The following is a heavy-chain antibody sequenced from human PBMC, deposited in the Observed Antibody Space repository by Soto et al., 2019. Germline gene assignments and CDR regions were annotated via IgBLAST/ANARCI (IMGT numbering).Heavy chain of an antibody. Sequence: QPGGSLRLSCAASGFTFSSYGMHWVRQAPGKGLEWVAVIWYDGSNKYYADSVKGRFTISRDNSKNTLYLQMNSLRAEDTAVYYCASFSGGWYAHYYYYMDVWGKGTTVTVSS. J-gene: IGHJ6*03. CDR1: GFTFSSYG. V-gene: IGHV3-33*01. CDR2: IWYDGSNK. D-gene: IGHD6-19*01. CDR3: ASFSGGWYAHYYYYMDV.